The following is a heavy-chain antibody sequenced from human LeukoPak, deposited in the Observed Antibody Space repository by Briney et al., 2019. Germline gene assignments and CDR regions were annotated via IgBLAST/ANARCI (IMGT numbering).Heavy chain of an antibody. CDR2: MSYSESS. J-gene: IGHJ4*02. CDR1: GGSISSSSYY. Sequence: SETLSLTCTVSGGSISSSSYYWGWIRQPPGKGLEWIGSMSYSESSYYNPSLESRVTISVDTSKNQFSLNLTSVTAADTAVYYCARDYSWGVAYFDYWGQGALVTVSS. V-gene: IGHV4-39*07. D-gene: IGHD3-16*01. CDR3: ARDYSWGVAYFDY.